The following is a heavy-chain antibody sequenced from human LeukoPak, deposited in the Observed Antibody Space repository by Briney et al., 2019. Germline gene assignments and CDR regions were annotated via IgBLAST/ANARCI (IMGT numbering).Heavy chain of an antibody. CDR1: GFTFDDYA. CDR2: ISWNSGSI. J-gene: IGHJ4*02. Sequence: SGGSLRLSCAASGFTFDDYAMHWVRQAPGKGLEWVSGISWNSGSIGYADSVKGRFTISRDNAKNSLYLQMNSLRAEDTALYYCAKDMGVEMATIRFDYWGQGTLVTVPS. D-gene: IGHD5-24*01. CDR3: AKDMGVEMATIRFDY. V-gene: IGHV3-9*01.